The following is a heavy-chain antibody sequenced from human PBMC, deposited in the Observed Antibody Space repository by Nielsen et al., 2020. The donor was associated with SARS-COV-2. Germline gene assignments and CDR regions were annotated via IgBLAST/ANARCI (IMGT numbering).Heavy chain of an antibody. J-gene: IGHJ4*02. CDR2: IWYDGSNK. CDR1: GFTFSSYG. Sequence: GESLKISCAASGFTFSSYGMHWVRQAPGKGLEWVAVIWYDGSNKYYADSVKGRFTISRDNSKNTLYLQMNSLRAEDTAVYYCAKTEGWPADYWGQGTLVTVSS. V-gene: IGHV3-30*02. D-gene: IGHD2-15*01. CDR3: AKTEGWPADY.